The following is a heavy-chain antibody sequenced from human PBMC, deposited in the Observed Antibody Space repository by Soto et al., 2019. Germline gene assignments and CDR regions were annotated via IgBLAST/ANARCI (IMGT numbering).Heavy chain of an antibody. CDR3: ARDLVEMATIAYYYYGMDV. V-gene: IGHV3-48*02. J-gene: IGHJ6*02. D-gene: IGHD5-12*01. CDR1: GFTFSSYS. Sequence: PGGSLRLSCAASGFTFSSYSMNWVRQAPGKGLEWVSYISSSSSTIYYADSVKGRFTISRDNAKNSLYLQMNSLRDEDTAVYYCARDLVEMATIAYYYYGMDVWGQGTTVTVSS. CDR2: ISSSSSTI.